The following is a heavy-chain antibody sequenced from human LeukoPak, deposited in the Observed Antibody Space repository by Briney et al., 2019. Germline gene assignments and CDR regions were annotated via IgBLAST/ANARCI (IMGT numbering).Heavy chain of an antibody. D-gene: IGHD3-9*01. CDR2: INPSGGST. CDR3: TTGYYPNDAFDI. V-gene: IGHV1-46*01. Sequence: ASVKVSCKASGYTFTSYYMHWVRQAPGQGLEWVGIINPSGGSTSYAQKFQGRVTMTRDTSTSTVYMELSSLRSEDTAVYYCTTGYYPNDAFDIWGQGTMVTVSS. J-gene: IGHJ3*02. CDR1: GYTFTSYY.